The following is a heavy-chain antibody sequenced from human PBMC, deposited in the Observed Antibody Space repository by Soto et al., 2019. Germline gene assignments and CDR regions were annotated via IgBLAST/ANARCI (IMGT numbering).Heavy chain of an antibody. D-gene: IGHD3-3*01. CDR1: GGSFSGYY. CDR2: INHSGST. Sequence: PXETLSLTCAVYGGSFSGYYWSWIRQPPGKGLEWIGEINHSGSTNYNPSLKSRVTISVDTSKNQFSLKLSSVTAADTAVYYCARGLVEDYDFWSGYGNWFDPWGQGTLVTVSS. V-gene: IGHV4-34*01. J-gene: IGHJ5*02. CDR3: ARGLVEDYDFWSGYGNWFDP.